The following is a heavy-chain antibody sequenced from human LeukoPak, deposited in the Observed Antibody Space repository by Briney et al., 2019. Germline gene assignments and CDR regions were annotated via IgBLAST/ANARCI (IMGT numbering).Heavy chain of an antibody. V-gene: IGHV3-74*01. J-gene: IGHJ4*02. CDR1: GFTFSSHW. D-gene: IGHD1-26*01. Sequence: GGSLRLSCAASGFTFSSHWIHWVRQAPGKGPLWVSRVKGDGTSTAYAASVKGRFTISRDNAKNTLHLQMNSLRADDTAVYYCVRDGVGAPPFDYWGQGILVTVSS. CDR2: VKGDGTST. CDR3: VRDGVGAPPFDY.